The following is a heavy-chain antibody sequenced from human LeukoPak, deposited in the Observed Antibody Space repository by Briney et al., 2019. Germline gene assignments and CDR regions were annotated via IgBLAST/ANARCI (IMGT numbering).Heavy chain of an antibody. CDR2: ISYDGSNK. CDR3: AKVGPEYYYYMDV. D-gene: IGHD1-14*01. Sequence: GGSLRLSCAASGFIFSSYGMHWVRQAPGKGLGWVAVISYDGSNKYYADSVKGRFTISRDNSKNTLYLQMNSLRAEDTAVYYCAKVGPEYYYYMDVWGKGTTVTVSS. CDR1: GFIFSSYG. J-gene: IGHJ6*03. V-gene: IGHV3-30*18.